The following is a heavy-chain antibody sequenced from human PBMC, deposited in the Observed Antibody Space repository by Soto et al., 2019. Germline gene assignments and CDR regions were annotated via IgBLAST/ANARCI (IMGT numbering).Heavy chain of an antibody. CDR2: ISSSGSTI. J-gene: IGHJ6*02. V-gene: IGHV3-48*03. CDR3: ARVGAAGMDV. CDR1: GFTFSSYE. Sequence: GVSLRLSCAASGFTFSSYEMNWVRQAPGKGLEWVSYISSSGSTIYYADSVKGRFTISRDNAKNSLYLQMNSLRAEDTAVYYCARVGAAGMDVWGQGTTVTVSS. D-gene: IGHD6-25*01.